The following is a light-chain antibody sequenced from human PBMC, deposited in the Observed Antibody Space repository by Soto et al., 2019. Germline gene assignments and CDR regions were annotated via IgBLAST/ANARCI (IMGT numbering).Light chain of an antibody. CDR1: QSISSW. CDR3: QQYNSYPLT. Sequence: DIQMTQSPSTLSASVGDRVTITCRASQSISSWLAWYQQKPGKAPKLLIYKASSLESGVPSRFSGSGSGTEFTLTISSLQPDGLATYYCQQYNSYPLTFGGGTKVEIK. J-gene: IGKJ4*01. V-gene: IGKV1-5*03. CDR2: KAS.